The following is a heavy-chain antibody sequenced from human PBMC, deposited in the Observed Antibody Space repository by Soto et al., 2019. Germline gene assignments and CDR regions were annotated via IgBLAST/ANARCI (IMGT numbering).Heavy chain of an antibody. CDR2: ISSSSSYI. V-gene: IGHV3-21*01. CDR3: AGDYYESSGYYNHYYGMDV. Sequence: GGSLRLSCAASGFTFSSYIMNWVRQAPGKGLEWVSSISSSSSYIYYADSVKGRITISRDNTKNSLDLQMNSLRAEDTAVDYCAGDYYESSGYYNHYYGMDVWGQGTTVTVSS. D-gene: IGHD3-22*01. J-gene: IGHJ6*02. CDR1: GFTFSSYI.